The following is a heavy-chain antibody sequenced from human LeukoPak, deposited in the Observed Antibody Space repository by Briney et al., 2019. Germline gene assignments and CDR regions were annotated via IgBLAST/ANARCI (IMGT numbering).Heavy chain of an antibody. CDR3: ARRCRIGSGWFYDY. Sequence: SETLSLTCAVYGGSFSGYYWTWIRQPPGKGREWIGEINHSGSTNYNPPLKSRVTISVDTSKNQISLKLSSVTAADTAVYYSARRCRIGSGWFYDYWGQGTLVTVSS. J-gene: IGHJ4*02. CDR2: INHSGST. CDR1: GGSFSGYY. V-gene: IGHV4-34*01. D-gene: IGHD6-19*01.